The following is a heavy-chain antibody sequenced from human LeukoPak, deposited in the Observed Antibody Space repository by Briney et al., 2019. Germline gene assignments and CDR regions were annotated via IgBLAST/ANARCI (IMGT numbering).Heavy chain of an antibody. Sequence: AGGSLRLSCAASGFTFSSYGMSWVRQAPGKGLEWVSAISGSGGSTYYADSVKGRFTISRDNSKNTLYLQMNSLRAEDTAVYYCAKEGWLQFDYFDYWGQGTLVTVSS. J-gene: IGHJ4*02. CDR2: ISGSGGST. D-gene: IGHD5-24*01. CDR1: GFTFSSYG. V-gene: IGHV3-23*01. CDR3: AKEGWLQFDYFDY.